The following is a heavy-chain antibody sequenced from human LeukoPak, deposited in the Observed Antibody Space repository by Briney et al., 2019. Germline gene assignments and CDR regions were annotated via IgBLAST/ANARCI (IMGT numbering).Heavy chain of an antibody. CDR2: IIPIFGTA. D-gene: IGHD6-13*01. CDR1: GYTLTELS. CDR3: ARDRSLEGAGTLDY. Sequence: SVKVSCKVSGYTLTELSMHWVRQAPGKGLEWMGGIIPIFGTANYAQKFQGRVTITADKSTSTAYMELSSLRSEDTAVYYCARDRSLEGAGTLDYWGQGTLVTVSS. V-gene: IGHV1-69*06. J-gene: IGHJ4*02.